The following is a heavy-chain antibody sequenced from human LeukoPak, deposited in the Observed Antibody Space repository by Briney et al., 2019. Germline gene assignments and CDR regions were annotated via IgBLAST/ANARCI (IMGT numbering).Heavy chain of an antibody. CDR1: GYTFTSYG. D-gene: IGHD3-3*01. CDR3: ARDAMYYDFWSGFVRKLGTPNWFDP. CDR2: ISAYNGNT. Sequence: ASVKVSRRASGYTFTSYGISWVRQAPGQGLEWMGWISAYNGNTNYAQKLQGRVTMTTDTSTSTAYMELRSLRSDDTAVYYCARDAMYYDFWSGFVRKLGTPNWFDPWGQGTLVTVSS. J-gene: IGHJ5*02. V-gene: IGHV1-18*01.